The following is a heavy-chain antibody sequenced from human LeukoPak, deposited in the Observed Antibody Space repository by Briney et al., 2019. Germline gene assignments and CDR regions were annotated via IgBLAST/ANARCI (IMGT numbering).Heavy chain of an antibody. Sequence: PGGSLRLSCVASGFSLSGYLMYWVRQAPGKGLMYISRINGDGSTTNYADVVKGRFTMSRDNVKNTLYLQMNSLRVEDTAVYYCARDARNLGLAPWGEGTLVTVSS. CDR1: GFSLSGYL. CDR2: INGDGSTT. V-gene: IGHV3-74*01. CDR3: ARDARNLGLAP. J-gene: IGHJ5*02.